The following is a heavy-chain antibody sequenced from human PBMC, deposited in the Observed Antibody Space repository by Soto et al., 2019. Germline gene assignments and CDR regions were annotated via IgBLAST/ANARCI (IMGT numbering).Heavy chain of an antibody. J-gene: IGHJ6*02. CDR3: AREAPYSGMDV. V-gene: IGHV3-33*01. Sequence: QVQLVESGGGVVQPGRSLRLSCAASGFTFSSYGMHWVRQAPGKGLEWVAVIWYDGNNKYYADSVKGRFTISRDNSKNTLYLQMNSLRAEDTAVYYCAREAPYSGMDVWGQGTTVTVSS. CDR2: IWYDGNNK. CDR1: GFTFSSYG.